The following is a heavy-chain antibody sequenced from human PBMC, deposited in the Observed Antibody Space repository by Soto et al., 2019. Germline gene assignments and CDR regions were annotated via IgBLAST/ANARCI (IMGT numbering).Heavy chain of an antibody. Sequence: QVQLVESGGGVVQPGRSLRLSCAASGFTFSSYAMHWVRQAPGKGLEWVAVISYDGSNKYYADSVKGRFTISRDNSKNTLYLQMNSLRAEDTAVYYCARDLGSSDYWGLGTLVTVSS. J-gene: IGHJ4*02. V-gene: IGHV3-30-3*01. D-gene: IGHD1-26*01. CDR1: GFTFSSYA. CDR3: ARDLGSSDY. CDR2: ISYDGSNK.